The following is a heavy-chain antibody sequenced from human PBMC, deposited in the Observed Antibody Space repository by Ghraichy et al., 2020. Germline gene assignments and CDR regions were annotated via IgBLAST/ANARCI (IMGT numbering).Heavy chain of an antibody. V-gene: IGHV3-74*01. D-gene: IGHD1-14*01. CDR2: INSDGTIT. CDR1: GFTFNSSW. J-gene: IGHJ4*02. Sequence: GGSLRLSCAASGFTFNSSWMYWVRLTPGKGLLCLSRINSDGTITTYADSVRGRFTVSRDNAKNTLHLQMNGLRAEDTGVYYCACLAEVTSAEPLIDFWGQGTLVTVSS. CDR3: ACLAEVTSAEPLIDF.